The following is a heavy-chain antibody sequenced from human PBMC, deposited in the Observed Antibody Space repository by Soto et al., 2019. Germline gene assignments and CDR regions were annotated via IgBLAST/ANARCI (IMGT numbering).Heavy chain of an antibody. V-gene: IGHV3-20*04. J-gene: IGHJ5*02. D-gene: IGHD3-10*01. CDR3: ARVVVTMVRGVAADNWFDP. CDR2: INWNGGST. Sequence: EVQLVESGGGVVRPGGSLRLSCAASGFTFDDYGMSWVRQAPGKGLEWVSGINWNGGSTGYADSVKGRFTISRDNAKNSLYLQMNSLRAEYTALYYCARVVVTMVRGVAADNWFDPWGQGTLVTVSS. CDR1: GFTFDDYG.